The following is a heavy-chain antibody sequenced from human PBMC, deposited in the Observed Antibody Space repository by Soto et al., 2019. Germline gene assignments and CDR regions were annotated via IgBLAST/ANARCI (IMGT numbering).Heavy chain of an antibody. Sequence: EVPLVESGGGLVQPGGSLRLSCAASGFTFSDHYMDWVRQAPGKGLEWVGRSRNKANSYTTEYAASVKGRFTISRDYSKNSLYLQMNSLKTEDTAVYYCARAEVGATTYWGQGTLVTVSS. V-gene: IGHV3-72*01. CDR3: ARAEVGATTY. CDR2: SRNKANSYTT. J-gene: IGHJ4*02. CDR1: GFTFSDHY. D-gene: IGHD1-26*01.